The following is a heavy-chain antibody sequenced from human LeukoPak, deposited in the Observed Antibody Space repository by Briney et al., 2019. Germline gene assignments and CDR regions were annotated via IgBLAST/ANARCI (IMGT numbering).Heavy chain of an antibody. CDR2: IGIRGDT. CDR3: ARGGVQVSGIDEFDY. V-gene: IGHV3-13*01. J-gene: IGHJ4*02. CDR1: GFTFIDYD. Sequence: GGSLRLPCAASGFTFIDYDMHWVRQVIGKGLEWVSAIGIRGDTHYSGSVKGRFTISRENAESSLYLQMNSLRAEDTAVYYCARGGVQVSGIDEFDYWGQGTLVTVSS. D-gene: IGHD6-19*01.